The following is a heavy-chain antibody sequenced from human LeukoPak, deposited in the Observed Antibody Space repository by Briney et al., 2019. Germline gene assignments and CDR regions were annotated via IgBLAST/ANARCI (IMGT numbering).Heavy chain of an antibody. CDR2: TYFRSKWFN. V-gene: IGHV6-1*01. D-gene: IGHD2-21*01. CDR3: ARGATPRVRSIYYGMDV. J-gene: IGHJ6*02. Sequence: SQTLSLTCAISGDSVSNNGVAWNWIRQSPSRGLEWLGRTYFRSKWFNDYAVSVRSRITINPDTSKNQFSLQLTSVTPEDTGVYFCARGATPRVRSIYYGMDVWGQGTTVTVSS. CDR1: GDSVSNNGVA.